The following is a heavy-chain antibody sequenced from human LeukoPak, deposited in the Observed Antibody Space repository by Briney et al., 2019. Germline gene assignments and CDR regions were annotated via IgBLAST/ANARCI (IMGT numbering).Heavy chain of an antibody. D-gene: IGHD6-13*01. CDR3: ARSFLSVAAAATDY. J-gene: IGHJ4*02. V-gene: IGHV3-30*04. Sequence: GRSLRLSCAASGFTFSSYAMHWVRQAPGKGLEWVAVISYDGSNKYYADSVKGRFTISRDNAKNSLYLQMNSLRAEDTAVYYCARSFLSVAAAATDYWGQGTLVTVSS. CDR2: ISYDGSNK. CDR1: GFTFSSYA.